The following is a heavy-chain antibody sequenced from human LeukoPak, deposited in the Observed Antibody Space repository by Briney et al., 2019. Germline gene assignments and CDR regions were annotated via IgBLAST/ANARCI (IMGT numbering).Heavy chain of an antibody. Sequence: SETLSLTCTVSGGSISSYYWSWIRQPPGKGLEWIGEINHSGSTNYNPSLKSRVTISVDTSKNQFSLKLSSVTAADTAVYYCARVGSLRYFDWLNASVGYFDYWGQGTLVTVSS. CDR2: INHSGST. CDR1: GGSISSYY. V-gene: IGHV4-34*01. CDR3: ARVGSLRYFDWLNASVGYFDY. D-gene: IGHD3-9*01. J-gene: IGHJ4*02.